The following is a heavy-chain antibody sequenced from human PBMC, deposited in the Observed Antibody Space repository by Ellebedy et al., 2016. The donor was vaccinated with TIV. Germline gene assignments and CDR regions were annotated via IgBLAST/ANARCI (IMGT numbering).Heavy chain of an antibody. CDR2: IHQAGTDK. J-gene: IGHJ4*02. V-gene: IGHV3-7*01. Sequence: GESLKISXAASGFTFSSYGMHWVRQAPGKGLEWVAAIHQAGTDKYYVDSVKGRFTVSRDNAENSLYLQMTNLRIEDTAVYYCARYFSRMFETTRNDYWGQGSLVTVSS. D-gene: IGHD3-10*02. CDR1: GFTFSSYG. CDR3: ARYFSRMFETTRNDY.